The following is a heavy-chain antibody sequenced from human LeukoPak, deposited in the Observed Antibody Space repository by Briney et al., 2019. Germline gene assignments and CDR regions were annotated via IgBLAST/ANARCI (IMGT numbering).Heavy chain of an antibody. CDR1: GFNFSNYA. CDR2: ISGAGGRI. Sequence: GGSLRLSCAASGFNFSNYAMSWVRQAPGKGLEWVSSISGAGGRIYYADSVKGRFSISRDNSKNTLYLQMNSLRAEDTAVYYCARDAGYSSGYYLGYFDYWGQGTLVTVSS. D-gene: IGHD6-25*01. J-gene: IGHJ4*02. V-gene: IGHV3-23*01. CDR3: ARDAGYSSGYYLGYFDY.